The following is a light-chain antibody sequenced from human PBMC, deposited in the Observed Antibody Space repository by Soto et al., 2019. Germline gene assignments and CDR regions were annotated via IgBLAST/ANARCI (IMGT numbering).Light chain of an antibody. Sequence: EIPMTQSPSFLSASLGDGITISCRASQGISNYLAWYQQKPGKAPKLLIHSASTLQSGVPSRFSGSGGGTEFTLTISSLQPEDFATYYCQHRHSYPITFGQGTRLEIK. J-gene: IGKJ5*01. V-gene: IGKV1-9*01. CDR2: SAS. CDR1: QGISNY. CDR3: QHRHSYPIT.